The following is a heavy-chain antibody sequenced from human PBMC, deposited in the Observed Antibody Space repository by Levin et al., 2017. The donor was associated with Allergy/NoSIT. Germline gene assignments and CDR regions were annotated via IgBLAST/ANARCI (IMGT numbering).Heavy chain of an antibody. CDR3: ARARRNYDYVWGSYRLSSWFDP. CDR1: GYTFTSYG. J-gene: IGHJ5*02. Sequence: ASVKVSCKASGYTFTSYGISWVRQAPGQGLEWMGWISAYNGNTNYAQKLQGRVTMTTDTSTSTAYMELRSLRSDDTAVYYCARARRNYDYVWGSYRLSSWFDPWGQGTLVTVSS. V-gene: IGHV1-18*01. CDR2: ISAYNGNT. D-gene: IGHD3-16*02.